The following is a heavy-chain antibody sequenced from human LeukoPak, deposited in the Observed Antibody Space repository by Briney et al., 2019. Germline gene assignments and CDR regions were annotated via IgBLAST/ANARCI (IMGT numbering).Heavy chain of an antibody. CDR3: ARVTTVTTHFDY. CDR1: GFTFSSYS. D-gene: IGHD4-17*01. Sequence: GGSLRLSCAASGFTFSSYSMNCVRQDPGKGLEWVSFISSSSSTIYYADSVKGRFTISRDNAKNSLYLQMNSLRDEDTGVYYGARVTTVTTHFDYWGQGTLVTVSS. CDR2: ISSSSSTI. V-gene: IGHV3-48*02. J-gene: IGHJ4*02.